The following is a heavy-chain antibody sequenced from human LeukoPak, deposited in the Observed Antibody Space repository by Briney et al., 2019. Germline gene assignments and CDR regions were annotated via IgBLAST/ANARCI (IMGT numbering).Heavy chain of an antibody. Sequence: SETLSLTCTVSGASINNYFWSWVRQPPGKGLEWIGYMYSRGSSTYNPSLKSRVTMSIDPSRNQLSLRVTSVTAADTAVYYCARGGWLKTSYYLGFWGQGSLVTVSS. CDR2: MYSRGSS. D-gene: IGHD5-24*01. V-gene: IGHV4-59*01. CDR3: ARGGWLKTSYYLGF. J-gene: IGHJ4*02. CDR1: GASINNYF.